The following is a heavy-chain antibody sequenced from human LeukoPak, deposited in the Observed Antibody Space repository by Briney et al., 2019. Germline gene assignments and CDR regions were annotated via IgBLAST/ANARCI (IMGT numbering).Heavy chain of an antibody. CDR3: ARHASSSTSWLPA. CDR1: GGSISSYY. Sequence: SETLSLTCTVSGGSISSYYWSWIRQPPGKGMEWIANIYYGGSTNYNPSLKSRVTISIDTSKNQLSLKLSSVTAADTAVYYCARHASSSTSWLPAWGQGTLVTVSS. D-gene: IGHD2-2*01. J-gene: IGHJ5*02. CDR2: IYYGGST. V-gene: IGHV4-59*08.